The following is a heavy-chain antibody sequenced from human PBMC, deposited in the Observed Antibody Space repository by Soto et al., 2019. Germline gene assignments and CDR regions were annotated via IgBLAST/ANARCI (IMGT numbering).Heavy chain of an antibody. CDR2: ISAYNGNT. CDR3: ARTFRHIVVVTAICGDY. V-gene: IGHV1-18*04. Sequence: ASVKVSCKASGYTFTSYGISWVRQAPGQGLEWMGWISAYNGNTNYAQKLQGRVTMTTDTSTSTAYMELRSLRSDDTAVYYCARTFRHIVVVTAICGDYWGQGSLVTVS. D-gene: IGHD2-21*02. J-gene: IGHJ4*02. CDR1: GYTFTSYG.